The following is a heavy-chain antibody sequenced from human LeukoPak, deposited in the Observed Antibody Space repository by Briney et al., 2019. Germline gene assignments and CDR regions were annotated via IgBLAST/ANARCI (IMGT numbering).Heavy chain of an antibody. J-gene: IGHJ6*03. V-gene: IGHV4-61*02. CDR3: ARVAYYYYYYMDV. CDR1: GGSISSGSYY. CDR2: IYTSGST. Sequence: SETLSLTCTVSGGSISSGSYYWSWIRQPAGKGLEWFGRIYTSGSTNYNPSLKSRVTISVHTSKTQSYMKLSSVTAADTAVYYCARVAYYYYYYMDVWGKGTTVTVSS.